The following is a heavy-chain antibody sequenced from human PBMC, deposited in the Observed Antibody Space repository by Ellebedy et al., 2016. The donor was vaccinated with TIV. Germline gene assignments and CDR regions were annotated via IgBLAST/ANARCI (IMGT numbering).Heavy chain of an antibody. V-gene: IGHV4-59*01. D-gene: IGHD1-14*01. Sequence: SETLSLXXTVSGDSINSYFWSWIRQPPGRGLEWIGYIYSSGRTNYNPSLKGRVTMSVDTSKNQFSLRLSSVTAADTGVYYCARTTAFDVWGRGTLVTVSS. CDR2: IYSSGRT. CDR3: ARTTAFDV. CDR1: GDSINSYF. J-gene: IGHJ2*01.